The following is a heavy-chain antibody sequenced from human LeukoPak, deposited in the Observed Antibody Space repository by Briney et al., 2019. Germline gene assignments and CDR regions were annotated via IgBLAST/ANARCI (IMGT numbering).Heavy chain of an antibody. D-gene: IGHD2-21*02. CDR2: ISGSGGST. V-gene: IGHV3-23*01. J-gene: IGHJ3*02. CDR3: ARLASYCGGDCFDAFDI. CDR1: GFTFSSYA. Sequence: GGSLRLSCAASGFTFSSYAMSWVRQAPGKGLEWVSAISGSGGSTYYADSVKGRFTISRDNSKNTLYLQMNSLRAEDTAVYYCARLASYCGGDCFDAFDIWGQGTMVTVSS.